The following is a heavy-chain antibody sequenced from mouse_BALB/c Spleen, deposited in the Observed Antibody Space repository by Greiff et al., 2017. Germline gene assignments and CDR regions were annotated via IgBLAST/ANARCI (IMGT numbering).Heavy chain of an antibody. D-gene: IGHD1-1*01. V-gene: IGHV2-6-4*01. Sequence: VMLVESGPGLVAPSQSLSITCTVSGFSLSRYSVHWVRQPPGKGLEWLGMIWGGGSTDYNSALKSRLSISKDNSKSQVFLKMNSLQTDDTAMYYCARKGDYYGSSSAWFAYWGQGTLVTVSA. CDR3: ARKGDYYGSSSAWFAY. CDR1: GFSLSRYS. J-gene: IGHJ3*01. CDR2: IWGGGST.